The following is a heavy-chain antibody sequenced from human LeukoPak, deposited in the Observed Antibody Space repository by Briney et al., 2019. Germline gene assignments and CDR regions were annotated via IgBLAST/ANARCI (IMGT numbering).Heavy chain of an antibody. CDR2: IYGGDAA. CDR3: VTSTGQQFIPYDY. Sequence: GGALRLACATSGINVSGKYMTWVRRAPGKGLEWVSLIYGGDAAYYAESVRGRFMVSRDNLKNTLFLQMNSLRVEDTAVYYCVTSTGQQFIPYDYWGQGTHVTASS. CDR1: GINVSGKY. V-gene: IGHV3-66*02. J-gene: IGHJ4*02. D-gene: IGHD6-13*01.